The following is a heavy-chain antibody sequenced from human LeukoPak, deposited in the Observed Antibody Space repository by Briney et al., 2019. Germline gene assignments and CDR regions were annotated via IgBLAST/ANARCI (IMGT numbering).Heavy chain of an antibody. D-gene: IGHD2-15*01. CDR2: ISYDGSNK. V-gene: IGHV3-30*03. J-gene: IGHJ4*02. Sequence: GRSLRLSFAASGFTFSSYGMHWVRQAPGKGLEWVAVISYDGSNKYYADSVKGRFTISRDNSKNTLYLQMNSLRAEDTAVYYCALLRDGDYWGQGTLVTVSS. CDR3: ALLRDGDY. CDR1: GFTFSSYG.